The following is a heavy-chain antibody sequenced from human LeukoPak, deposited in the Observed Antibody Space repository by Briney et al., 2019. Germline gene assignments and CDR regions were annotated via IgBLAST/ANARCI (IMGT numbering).Heavy chain of an antibody. CDR2: INHSGST. J-gene: IGHJ4*02. Sequence: KPSETLSLTCAVYGGSFSGYYWSWIRQPPGKGLEWIGEINHSGSTNYNPSLKSRVTISVDTSKNQFSLKLSSVTAADTAVYYCARDRFGELFDYWGQGTLVTVSS. CDR1: GGSFSGYY. CDR3: ARDRFGELFDY. D-gene: IGHD3-10*01. V-gene: IGHV4-34*01.